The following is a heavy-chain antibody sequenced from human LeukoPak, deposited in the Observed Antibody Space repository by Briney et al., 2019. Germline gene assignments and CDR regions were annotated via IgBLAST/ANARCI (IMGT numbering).Heavy chain of an antibody. Sequence: ASVKVSCKASGYTFTSYYMHWVRQAPGQGLEWMGIINPIGGSTSYAQTFQGRVTMNWDTSTSPVYMELSSLRSENTAVYYCESVGRLGGFDYWGQGTLVTVSS. D-gene: IGHD3-16*01. CDR3: ESVGRLGGFDY. V-gene: IGHV1-46*01. J-gene: IGHJ4*02. CDR1: GYTFTSYY. CDR2: INPIGGST.